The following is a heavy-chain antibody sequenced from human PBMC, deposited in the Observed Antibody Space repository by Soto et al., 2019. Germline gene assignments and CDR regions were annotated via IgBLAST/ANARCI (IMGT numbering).Heavy chain of an antibody. CDR2: ISYDGSNK. J-gene: IGHJ6*02. V-gene: IGHV3-30*18. CDR3: AKDLSIAVAGPARRGMDV. Sequence: GGSLRLSCAASGFTFSSYGMHWVRQAPGKGLEWVAVISYDGSNKYYADSVKGRFTISRDNSKNTLYLQMNSLRAEDTAVYYCAKDLSIAVAGPARRGMDVWGQGTTVTVSS. CDR1: GFTFSSYG. D-gene: IGHD6-19*01.